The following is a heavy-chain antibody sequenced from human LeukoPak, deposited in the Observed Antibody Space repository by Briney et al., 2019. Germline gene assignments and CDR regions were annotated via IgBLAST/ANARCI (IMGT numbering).Heavy chain of an antibody. CDR2: INPSGGST. V-gene: IGHV1-46*01. Sequence: ASVKVSCKASGYTFTSYYMHWVRQAPGQGLEWMGIINPSGGSTSYAQKFQGRVTMTRDTSTSTVYMELSSLRSEDTAVYYCAKVLSGSYVNSAFDIWGQGTMVTVSS. J-gene: IGHJ3*02. CDR1: GYTFTSYY. D-gene: IGHD1-26*01. CDR3: AKVLSGSYVNSAFDI.